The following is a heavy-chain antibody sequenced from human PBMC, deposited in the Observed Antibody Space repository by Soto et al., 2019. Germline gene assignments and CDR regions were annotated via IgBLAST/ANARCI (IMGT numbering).Heavy chain of an antibody. D-gene: IGHD3-16*01. V-gene: IGHV2-5*08. J-gene: IGHJ3*01. CDR1: ADSISNYYW. CDR3: AHREGDDYVWGSYKDAFDV. Sequence: TLSLTCTVSADSISNYYWSWIRQPPGKALEWLALIYGDDGERYTPSLKTRLTITKDTSKNQVVLTMTNMDPVDTATYYCAHREGDDYVWGSYKDAFDVWGQGTMVTVSS. CDR2: IYGDDGE.